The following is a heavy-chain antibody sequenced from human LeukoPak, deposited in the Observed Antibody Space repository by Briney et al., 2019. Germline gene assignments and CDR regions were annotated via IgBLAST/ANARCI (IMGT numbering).Heavy chain of an antibody. D-gene: IGHD3-22*01. CDR2: IYYSGST. CDR3: AIVDSSNYYDSSGYYLPYFDY. V-gene: IGHV4-31*03. CDR1: GGSISSGGYY. J-gene: IGHJ4*02. Sequence: SQTLSLTCTVSGGSISSGGYYWSWIRQHPGKGLEWIGYIYYSGSTYYNPSLKSRVTISVDTSKNQFSLKLSSVTAADTAVYYCAIVDSSNYYDSSGYYLPYFDYWGQGTLVTVSS.